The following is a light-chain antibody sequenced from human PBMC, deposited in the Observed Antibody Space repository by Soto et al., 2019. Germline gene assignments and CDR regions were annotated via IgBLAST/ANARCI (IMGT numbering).Light chain of an antibody. CDR2: AAS. CDR1: QDINNY. CDR3: QKYNSAPRT. V-gene: IGKV1-27*01. J-gene: IGKJ1*01. Sequence: DIQMTQSPSSLSASVGDRVTITCRASQDINNYLAWYQVQPGKGPKLLIYAASTLQSGVQSRFSGSGSGTDVTLTISSLQPEDVSTYFCQKYNSAPRTFGQGTRVEI.